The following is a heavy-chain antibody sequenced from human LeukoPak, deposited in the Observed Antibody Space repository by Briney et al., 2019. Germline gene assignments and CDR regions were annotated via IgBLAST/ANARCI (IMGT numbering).Heavy chain of an antibody. V-gene: IGHV3-30*04. CDR2: ISYDGSNK. CDR1: GFTFDDYA. J-gene: IGHJ3*02. CDR3: AGVDAAMPDAFGI. Sequence: PGRSLRLSCAASGFTFDDYAMHWVRQAPGKGLEWVAAISYDGSNKYSADSVKGRFTISRDNSKNTLYLQMNSLRADDTAVYYCAGVDAAMPDAFGIWGQGTTVTVSS. D-gene: IGHD5-18*01.